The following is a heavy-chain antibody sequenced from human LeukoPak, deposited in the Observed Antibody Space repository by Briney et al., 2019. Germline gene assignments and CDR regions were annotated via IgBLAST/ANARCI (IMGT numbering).Heavy chain of an antibody. D-gene: IGHD3-3*01. Sequence: SGTLSLTCTVSGGSISSYYWSWIRQPPGKGLEWIGYIYYSGSTNYNPSLKSRVTISVDTSKNQFSLKLSSVTAADTAVYYCASLGVAPRVDYWGQGTLVTVSS. CDR3: ASLGVAPRVDY. V-gene: IGHV4-59*01. CDR2: IYYSGST. J-gene: IGHJ4*02. CDR1: GGSISSYY.